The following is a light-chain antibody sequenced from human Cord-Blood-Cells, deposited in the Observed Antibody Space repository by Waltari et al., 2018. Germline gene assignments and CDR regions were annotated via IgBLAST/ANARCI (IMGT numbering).Light chain of an antibody. J-gene: IGKJ4*01. CDR2: DAS. V-gene: IGKV1-13*02. CDR1: QGISRA. CDR3: QQFNSYPLT. Sequence: AVQLTQSPPPLSAPGGERVTITSRASQGISRALAWYQQKPGKAPKLLIYDASSLESGVPSRFSGSGSGTDFTLTISSLQPEDFATYYCQQFNSYPLTFGRGTKVEIK.